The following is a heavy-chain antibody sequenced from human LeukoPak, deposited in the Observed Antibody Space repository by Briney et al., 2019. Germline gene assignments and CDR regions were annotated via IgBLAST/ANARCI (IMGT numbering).Heavy chain of an antibody. CDR1: GGTFSSYA. V-gene: IGHV1-69*06. D-gene: IGHD2-21*02. CDR3: ARQGVAYCGGDCYSAFDY. J-gene: IGHJ4*02. Sequence: SVKVSCKASGGTFSSYAISWVRQAPGQGLEWMGGIIPIFGTANYAQKFQGRVTITADKSASTAYMELSSLRSEDTAVYYCARQGVAYCGGDCYSAFDYWGQGTLVTVSS. CDR2: IIPIFGTA.